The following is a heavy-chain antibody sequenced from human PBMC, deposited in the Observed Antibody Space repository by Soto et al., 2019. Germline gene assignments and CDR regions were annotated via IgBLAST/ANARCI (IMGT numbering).Heavy chain of an antibody. CDR3: ARDFRAPLEWLQCGY. CDR2: INPSGGST. J-gene: IGHJ4*02. V-gene: IGHV1-46*01. CDR1: GYTFTSYY. D-gene: IGHD5-12*01. Sequence: GASVKVSCKASGYTFTSYYMHWVRQAPGQGLEWMGIINPSGGSTSYAQKLQGRVTMTRDTSTSTVYMELSSLRSEDTAVYYCARDFRAPLEWLQCGYWGQGTLVTVSS.